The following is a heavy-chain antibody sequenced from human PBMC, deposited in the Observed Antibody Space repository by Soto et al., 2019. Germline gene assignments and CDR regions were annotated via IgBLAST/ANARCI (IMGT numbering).Heavy chain of an antibody. CDR3: ARVSYQLLFGWWFDP. V-gene: IGHV4-30-2*01. J-gene: IGHJ5*02. Sequence: LSLTFAVSGGSIISGGYSWSWIRQPPGKGLEWIGYIQHIGSTYYNPSLKSRVTISVDTSKNQFSLKLSSVTAADTAVYYCARVSYQLLFGWWFDPWGQGTLVTVSS. CDR2: IQHIGST. D-gene: IGHD2-2*01. CDR1: GGSIISGGYS.